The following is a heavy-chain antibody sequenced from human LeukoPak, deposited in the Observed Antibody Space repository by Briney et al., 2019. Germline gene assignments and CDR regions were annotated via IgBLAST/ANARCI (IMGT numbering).Heavy chain of an antibody. J-gene: IGHJ4*02. CDR2: MYSAGFT. D-gene: IGHD3-3*01. V-gene: IGHV3-53*01. CDR1: GFTVSSNY. Sequence: GGSLRLSCVVSGFTVSSNYMSWVRQAPGKGLEWVSVMYSAGFTYYADSVKGRFTISRDNSKNTLNLQMNSLRAEDTAVYYCARGVYDFWSGYYSGLDYWGQGTLVTVSS. CDR3: ARGVYDFWSGYYSGLDY.